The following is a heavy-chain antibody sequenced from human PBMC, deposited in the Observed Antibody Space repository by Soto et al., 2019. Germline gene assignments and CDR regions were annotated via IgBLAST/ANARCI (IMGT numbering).Heavy chain of an antibody. J-gene: IGHJ4*02. Sequence: SVEGSCKASGVTFSSYAISWVRQAPGQGLEWMGGIIPIFGTANYAQKFQGRVTITADESTSTAYMELSSLRSEDTAVYYCAAGRADYVWGSYRYSAPFDYWGQGTLVTVSS. CDR1: GVTFSSYA. D-gene: IGHD3-16*02. CDR2: IIPIFGTA. V-gene: IGHV1-69*13. CDR3: AAGRADYVWGSYRYSAPFDY.